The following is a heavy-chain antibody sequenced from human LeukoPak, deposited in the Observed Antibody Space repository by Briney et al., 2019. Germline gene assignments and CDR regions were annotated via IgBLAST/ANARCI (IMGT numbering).Heavy chain of an antibody. CDR2: INHSGST. V-gene: IGHV4-34*01. Sequence: KPSETLSLTCTVSGGSISGYYWSWIRQPPGKGLEWIGEINHSGSTNYNPSLKSRVTISVDTSKNQFSLKLSSVTAADTAVYYCAREPGKPLKYNWFDPWGQGTLVTVSS. CDR3: AREPGKPLKYNWFDP. D-gene: IGHD1-14*01. J-gene: IGHJ5*02. CDR1: GGSISGYY.